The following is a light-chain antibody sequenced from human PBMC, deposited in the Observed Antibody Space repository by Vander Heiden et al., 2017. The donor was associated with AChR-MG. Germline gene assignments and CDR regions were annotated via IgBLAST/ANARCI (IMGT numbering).Light chain of an antibody. CDR3: QQSHSTTKT. V-gene: IGKV1-39*01. Sequence: DIQMTQSPSSLSASVGDRVTITCRASQNIKINLNWYQQRPGKAPTLLIYGAFTLHTGVTSRFSGSGSGTDFTLTISSLQPEDFATYYCQQSHSTTKTFGQGTKVEMK. J-gene: IGKJ2*01. CDR2: GAF. CDR1: QNIKIN.